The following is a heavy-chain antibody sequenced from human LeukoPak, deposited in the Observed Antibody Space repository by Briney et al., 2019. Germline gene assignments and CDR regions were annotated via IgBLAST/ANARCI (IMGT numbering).Heavy chain of an antibody. Sequence: PGTSLRLSCAASGITFSSFATHWVRQPPGKGLEWVAVISHDGNTKMYSDSVKGRFTIFRDDSKNTLYLQMNSLRPEDTAMYYCAREISVAGNDRRFDPWGQGTLVSVYS. CDR2: ISHDGNTK. CDR1: GITFSSFA. V-gene: IGHV3-30-3*01. D-gene: IGHD6-19*01. CDR3: AREISVAGNDRRFDP. J-gene: IGHJ5*02.